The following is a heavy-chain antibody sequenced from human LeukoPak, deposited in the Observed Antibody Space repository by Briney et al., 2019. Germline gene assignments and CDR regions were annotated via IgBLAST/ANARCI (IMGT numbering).Heavy chain of an antibody. CDR2: ISGNGSRT. D-gene: IGHD3-10*01. Sequence: PGGSLRLSCAASGFTFSTYTMHWVRQAPGKGLEYVSGISGNGSRTYYANSVRGRFTIARDNSKNTLYLQMGSLRLEDVAIYYCAREGCLLWFGFPLDYWGQGTLVTVSS. CDR3: AREGCLLWFGFPLDY. J-gene: IGHJ4*02. V-gene: IGHV3-64*01. CDR1: GFTFSTYT.